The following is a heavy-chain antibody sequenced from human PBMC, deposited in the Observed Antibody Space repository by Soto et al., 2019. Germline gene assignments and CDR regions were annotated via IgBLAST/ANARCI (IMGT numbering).Heavy chain of an antibody. Sequence: SVKVSCKASGCTFSSYAISWVRQAPGQGLEWMGWIIPIFGNTNYAQKFQGRVTMTTDTSTSTAYMELRSLRSDDSAVYYCARDRGQIVVYNYGMDVWGQGTTVTVSS. D-gene: IGHD6-6*01. V-gene: IGHV1-69*05. CDR3: ARDRGQIVVYNYGMDV. CDR1: GCTFSSYA. J-gene: IGHJ6*02. CDR2: IIPIFGNT.